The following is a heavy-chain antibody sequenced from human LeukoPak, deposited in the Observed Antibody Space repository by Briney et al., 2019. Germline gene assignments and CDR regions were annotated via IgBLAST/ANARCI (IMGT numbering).Heavy chain of an antibody. D-gene: IGHD6-19*01. CDR1: GGSISSGGYY. CDR2: IYYSGST. CDR3: AREIAVAGTRWFDP. V-gene: IGHV4-31*03. J-gene: IGHJ5*02. Sequence: SQTLSLTCTVSGGSISSGGYYWSWIRQHPGKGLEWIGYIYYSGSTYYNPSLKSRVTKSVDTSKSQFSLKLSSVTAADTAVYYCAREIAVAGTRWFDPWGQGTLVTVSS.